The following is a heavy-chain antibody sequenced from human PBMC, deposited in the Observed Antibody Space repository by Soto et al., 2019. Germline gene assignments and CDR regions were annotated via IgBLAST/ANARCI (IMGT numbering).Heavy chain of an antibody. Sequence: GSLRLSCAASGFIFSSYAMHWVRQAPGKGLEWVAVISYDGSNKYYADSVKGRFTISRDNSKNTLYLQMNSLRAEDTAVYYCARAGLAVAGDLDYWGQGTLVTVSS. CDR1: GFIFSSYA. CDR3: ARAGLAVAGDLDY. J-gene: IGHJ4*02. CDR2: ISYDGSNK. D-gene: IGHD6-19*01. V-gene: IGHV3-30-3*01.